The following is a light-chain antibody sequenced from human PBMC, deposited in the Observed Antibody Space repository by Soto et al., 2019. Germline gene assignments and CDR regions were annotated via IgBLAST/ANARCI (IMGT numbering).Light chain of an antibody. CDR2: GAS. V-gene: IGKV3-20*01. J-gene: IGKJ1*01. CDR1: QSVSNNY. CDR3: QQYYSTPIT. Sequence: EIVLTQSPGTLSLSPGERATLSCRASQSVSNNYLAWYQQKPGQAPRLLIYGASNRATGIPARFSGSGSGTEFTLTISNLQAEDVAVYYCQQYYSTPITFGQGTKVDIK.